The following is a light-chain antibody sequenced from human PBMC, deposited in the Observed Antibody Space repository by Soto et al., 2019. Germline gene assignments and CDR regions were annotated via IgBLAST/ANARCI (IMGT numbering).Light chain of an antibody. V-gene: IGKV1-39*01. CDR1: QSIVSY. J-gene: IGKJ1*01. Sequence: DIQMTQSPSSLSASVGDRVTITCRASQSIVSYLNWYRQKPGKAPKLLIYAASNLQSGVPSRFSGSGSRTDFTLTISSLQPEDFTTYFCQQTYSTPPTFGQGTKVEIK. CDR3: QQTYSTPPT. CDR2: AAS.